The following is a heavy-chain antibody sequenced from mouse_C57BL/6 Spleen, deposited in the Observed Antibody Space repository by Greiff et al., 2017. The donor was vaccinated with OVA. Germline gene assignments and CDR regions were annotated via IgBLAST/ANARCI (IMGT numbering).Heavy chain of an antibody. CDR3: ARRARAHYYGSSYAFAY. V-gene: IGHV1-55*01. Sequence: QVQLQQPGAELVKPGASVKMSCKASGYTFTSYWITWVPQRPGQGLEWIGDIYPGSGSTNYNEKFKSKATLTVDTSSSTAYMQLSSLTSEDSAVYYCARRARAHYYGSSYAFAYWGQGTLVTVSA. CDR2: IYPGSGST. D-gene: IGHD1-1*01. J-gene: IGHJ3*01. CDR1: GYTFTSYW.